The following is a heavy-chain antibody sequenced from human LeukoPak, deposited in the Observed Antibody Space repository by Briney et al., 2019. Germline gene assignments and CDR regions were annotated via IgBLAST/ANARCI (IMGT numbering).Heavy chain of an antibody. Sequence: GGSLRLSCAASGFTFSSYWMHWFRQAPGKGLVWVSRITSDGSGTTYADSVKGRFTISRDNAKNTLYLHMNSLRAEDTAVYYCARGYINYPDFWGQGILSPSPQ. J-gene: IGHJ4*02. CDR2: ITSDGSGT. CDR3: ARGYINYPDF. CDR1: GFTFSSYW. D-gene: IGHD4-11*01. V-gene: IGHV3-74*01.